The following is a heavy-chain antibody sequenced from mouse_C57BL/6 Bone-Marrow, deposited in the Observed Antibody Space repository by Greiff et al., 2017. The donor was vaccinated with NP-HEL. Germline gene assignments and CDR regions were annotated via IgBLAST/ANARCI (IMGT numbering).Heavy chain of an antibody. D-gene: IGHD2-4*01. J-gene: IGHJ3*01. Sequence: VQLQQPGAELVKPGASVKLSCKASGYTFTSYWMQWVKQRPGQGLEWIGEIDPSDSSTNYNQKFKGKATLTVDTSSSTAYMQLSSLTSEDSAVYYCARDYDYDWFAYWGQGTLVTVSA. CDR1: GYTFTSYW. CDR3: ARDYDYDWFAY. V-gene: IGHV1-50*01. CDR2: IDPSDSST.